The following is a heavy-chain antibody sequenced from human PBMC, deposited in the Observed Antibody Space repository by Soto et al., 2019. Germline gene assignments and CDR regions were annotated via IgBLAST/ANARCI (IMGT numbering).Heavy chain of an antibody. Sequence: EVQLVESGRGLVQPGGSLRLYCAGSGLTFSGYWRQWVRQAPEKGPGAVSRPNPNGTFTTNADSVKGRFTITRENAKNTGYLQMKNLRAEDTIVFYCVRGGTSMTYWGRFANLGHGTLVNVSS. CDR3: VRGGTSMTYWGRFAN. D-gene: IGHD7-27*01. J-gene: IGHJ4*01. CDR1: GLTFSGYW. V-gene: IGHV3-74*01. CDR2: PNPNGTFT.